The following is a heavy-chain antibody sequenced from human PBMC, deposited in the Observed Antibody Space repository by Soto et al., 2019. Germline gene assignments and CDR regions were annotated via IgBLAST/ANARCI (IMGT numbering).Heavy chain of an antibody. J-gene: IGHJ4*02. CDR3: ARRWGTSFDF. D-gene: IGHD7-27*01. CDR2: IYYSGST. V-gene: IGHV4-59*01. CDR1: GGSISSYY. Sequence: QVQLQESGPGLVKPSETLSLTCTVSGGSISSYYWSWIRQPPGKGLEWIGYIYYSGSTNYNPSLTNXTXIXXATSTNPFSLKVSSVTAADTAVYYCARRWGTSFDFWGQGTLVTVSS.